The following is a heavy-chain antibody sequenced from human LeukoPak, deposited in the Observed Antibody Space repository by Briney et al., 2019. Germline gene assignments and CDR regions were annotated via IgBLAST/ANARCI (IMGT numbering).Heavy chain of an antibody. CDR1: GYTFTSYA. V-gene: IGHV1-3*01. CDR3: ARDNQYYYDSSGYFEIYAFDI. Sequence: AASVKVSCKASGYTFTSYAMHWVRQAPGQRLEWMGWINAGNGNTKYSQKFQGRVTITRDTSASTAYMELSSLRSEDTAVYYCARDNQYYYDSSGYFEIYAFDIWGQGTMVTVSS. J-gene: IGHJ3*02. D-gene: IGHD3-22*01. CDR2: INAGNGNT.